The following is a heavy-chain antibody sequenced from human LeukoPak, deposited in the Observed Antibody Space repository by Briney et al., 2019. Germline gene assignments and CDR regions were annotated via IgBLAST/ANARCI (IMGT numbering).Heavy chain of an antibody. CDR2: ISSSSSYI. CDR3: ARRHKAGYGSDYYYYMDV. Sequence: GSLRLSCAASGFTFSSYSMNWVRQAPGKGLEWVSSISSSSSYIYYADSVKGRFTISRDNAKNSLYLQMNSLRAEDTAVYYCARRHKAGYGSDYYYYMDVWGKGTTVTVSS. V-gene: IGHV3-21*01. J-gene: IGHJ6*03. CDR1: GFTFSSYS. D-gene: IGHD3-10*01.